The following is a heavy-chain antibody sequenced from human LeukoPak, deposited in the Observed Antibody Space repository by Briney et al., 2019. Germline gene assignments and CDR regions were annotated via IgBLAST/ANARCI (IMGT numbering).Heavy chain of an antibody. CDR1: GFTFSSYG. CDR2: IWYDGSNK. J-gene: IGHJ4*03. CDR3: AKDGDTYYFDY. Sequence: GGSLRLSCAASGFTFSSYGMHWVRQAPGKGLEWVAVIWYDGSNKYYADSVKGRFTISRDNSKNTLYLQMNSLRAEDTAVYYCAKDGDTYYFDYWGQGTMVTVSS. D-gene: IGHD5-18*01. V-gene: IGHV3-33*06.